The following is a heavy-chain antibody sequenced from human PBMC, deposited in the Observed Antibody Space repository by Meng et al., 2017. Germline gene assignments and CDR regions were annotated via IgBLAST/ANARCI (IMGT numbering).Heavy chain of an antibody. CDR1: GGSFSGYY. J-gene: IGHJ5*02. D-gene: IGHD1-14*01. Sequence: QVQLQQWGAGLLKPSETLSLTCAVYGGSFSGYYWSWIRQPPGKGLEWIGEINHSGSTNYNPPLKSRVTISVDTSKNQFSLKLSSVTAADTAVYYCARTEDNWFDPWGQGTLVTVSS. V-gene: IGHV4-34*01. CDR2: INHSGST. CDR3: ARTEDNWFDP.